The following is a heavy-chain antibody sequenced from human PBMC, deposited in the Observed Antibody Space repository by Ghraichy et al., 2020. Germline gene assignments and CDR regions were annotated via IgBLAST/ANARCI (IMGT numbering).Heavy chain of an antibody. V-gene: IGHV4-59*08. J-gene: IGHJ4*02. CDR2: IYYSGST. Sequence: SETLSLTCTVSGGSISSYYWSWIRQPPGKGLEWIGYIYYSGSTNYNPSLKSRVTISVDTSKNQFSLKLSSVTAADTAVYYCARLSAGYSGYDPDFDYWGQGTLVTVSS. CDR3: ARLSAGYSGYDPDFDY. CDR1: GGSISSYY. D-gene: IGHD5-12*01.